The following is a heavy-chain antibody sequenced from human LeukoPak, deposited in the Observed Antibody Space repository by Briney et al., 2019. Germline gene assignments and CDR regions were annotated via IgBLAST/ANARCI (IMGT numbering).Heavy chain of an antibody. D-gene: IGHD3-22*01. J-gene: IGHJ1*01. Sequence: GGSLRLSCAASGFTFSSYAMHWVRQAPGKGLEWVAVISYDGSNKYYADSVKGRFTISRDNSKNTLYLQMNSLRAEDTAVYYCAKDGHYYDSSGYYLYWGQGTLVTVSS. CDR1: GFTFSSYA. V-gene: IGHV3-30-3*01. CDR2: ISYDGSNK. CDR3: AKDGHYYDSSGYYLY.